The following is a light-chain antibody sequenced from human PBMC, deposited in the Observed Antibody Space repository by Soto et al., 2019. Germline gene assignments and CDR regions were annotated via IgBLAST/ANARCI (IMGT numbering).Light chain of an antibody. J-gene: IGKJ2*03. Sequence: AIQMTQSPSSLSASVGDRVTITCRASQGIRSDLGWYQQKPGKAPKFLIYGASSLQSSVPSRFSGSGSGSDFTLTISRLEPEDLAVYYCQQYSTSPYSFGQGTKMEIK. V-gene: IGKV1-6*01. CDR3: QQYSTSPYS. CDR2: GAS. CDR1: QGIRSD.